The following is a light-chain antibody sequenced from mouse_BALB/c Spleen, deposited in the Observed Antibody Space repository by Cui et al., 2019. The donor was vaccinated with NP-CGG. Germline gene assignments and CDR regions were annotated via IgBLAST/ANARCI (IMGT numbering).Light chain of an antibody. CDR3: ALWYSNHWV. CDR1: TGTVTTNNY. J-gene: IGLJ1*01. Sequence: AVVCQESARTTSPGETVTLTCRSSTGTVTTNNYANWVQEKPDHLFTGLIGGTNNRAPGVPARFSGSLIGDKAALTITGAQTEDEAIYFCALWYSNHWVFGGGTKLTVL. CDR2: GTN. V-gene: IGLV1*01.